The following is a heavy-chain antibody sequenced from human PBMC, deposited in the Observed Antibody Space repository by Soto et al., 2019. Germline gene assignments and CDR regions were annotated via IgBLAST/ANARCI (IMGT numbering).Heavy chain of an antibody. CDR1: GFTFSSYS. J-gene: IGHJ6*02. V-gene: IGHV3-21*01. CDR2: ISSSSSYI. D-gene: IGHD2-2*03. Sequence: GGSLRLSCAASGFTFSSYSMNWVRQAPGKGLEWVSSISSSSSYIYYADSVKGRFTISRDNAKNSLYLQMNSLRAEDTAVYYCASLSLDSYYYGMDVWGQGTTVTVSS. CDR3: ASLSLDSYYYGMDV.